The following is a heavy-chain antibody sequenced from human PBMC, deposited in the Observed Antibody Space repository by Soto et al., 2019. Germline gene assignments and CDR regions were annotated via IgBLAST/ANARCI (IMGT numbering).Heavy chain of an antibody. CDR2: IYSGGST. Sequence: GGSLRLSCAASGFTVSSNYMSWVRQAPGKGLEWVSVIYSGGSTYYADSVKGRFTISRDNSKNTLYLQMNSLRAEDTAVYYCARFGNYNSYYGMDVWGQGTTVTVSS. V-gene: IGHV3-66*01. J-gene: IGHJ6*02. CDR3: ARFGNYNSYYGMDV. D-gene: IGHD3-10*01. CDR1: GFTVSSNY.